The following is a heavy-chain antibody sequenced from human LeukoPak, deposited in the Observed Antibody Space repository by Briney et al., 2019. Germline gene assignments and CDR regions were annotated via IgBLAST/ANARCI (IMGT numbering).Heavy chain of an antibody. CDR2: IKSDGSST. V-gene: IGHV3-74*01. D-gene: IGHD6-13*01. Sequence: GSLRLSCAASGFTFANHAMNWVRQAPGKGPVWVSRIKSDGSSTRFADSVQGRFTISRDNGKNTVYLQMNSLRAEDTAVYYCARGGDTSNWYPGYFDYWGQGALVTVSS. J-gene: IGHJ4*02. CDR3: ARGGDTSNWYPGYFDY. CDR1: GFTFANHA.